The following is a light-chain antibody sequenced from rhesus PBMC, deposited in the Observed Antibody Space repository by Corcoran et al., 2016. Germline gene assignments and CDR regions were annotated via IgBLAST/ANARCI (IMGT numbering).Light chain of an antibody. Sequence: EIVLTQSPATLSLSPGERATLSCRASQSVSSSLAWYKQKPEQAPRLLIYGASSRATGIPDRFSGSGAGTDFNLTISSLEPEDFAVYYCQQYSNWPLTFGGGTKVEIK. CDR3: QQYSNWPLT. V-gene: IGKV3-42*03. J-gene: IGKJ4*01. CDR1: QSVSSS. CDR2: GAS.